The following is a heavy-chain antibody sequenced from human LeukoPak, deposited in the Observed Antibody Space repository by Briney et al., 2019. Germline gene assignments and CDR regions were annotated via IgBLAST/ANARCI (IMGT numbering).Heavy chain of an antibody. CDR3: AKDSLDY. V-gene: IGHV3-23*01. CDR2: IADSGAYA. Sequence: GGSLRLSCTASGFTFSSCGMTWVRQAPGKGLEWVSSIADSGAYAYYTESVKGRFTISRDNSKNTLYLQMNSLRAEDTAIYYCAKDSLDYWGQGTLVTVSS. J-gene: IGHJ4*02. CDR1: GFTFSSCG.